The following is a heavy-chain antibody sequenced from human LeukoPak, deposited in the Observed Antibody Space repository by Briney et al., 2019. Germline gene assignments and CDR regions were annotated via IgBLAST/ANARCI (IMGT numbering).Heavy chain of an antibody. CDR2: IYHSGST. V-gene: IGHV4-38-2*02. CDR1: GYSISSGYY. J-gene: IGHJ3*02. CDR3: ARVLRYFDWLLYLGAFDI. D-gene: IGHD3-9*01. Sequence: SETLSLTCTVSGYSISSGYYWGWIRQPPGKGLEWIGSIYHSGSTYYNPSLKSRVTISVDTSKNQFSLKLSSVTAADTAVYYCARVLRYFDWLLYLGAFDIRGQGTMVTVSS.